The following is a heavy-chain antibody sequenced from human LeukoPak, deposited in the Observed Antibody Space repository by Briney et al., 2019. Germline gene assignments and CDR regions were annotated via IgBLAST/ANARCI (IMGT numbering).Heavy chain of an antibody. J-gene: IGHJ4*02. V-gene: IGHV3-9*01. D-gene: IGHD5-12*01. CDR2: ISWNSGSI. Sequence: GRSLRLSCAASGFTFDDYAMHWVRQAPGKGLEWVSGISWNSGSIGYADSVKGRFTISRDNAKNSLYLQMNSLRAEDTAVYYCARERVSGYGAAADYWGQGTLVTVSS. CDR1: GFTFDDYA. CDR3: ARERVSGYGAAADY.